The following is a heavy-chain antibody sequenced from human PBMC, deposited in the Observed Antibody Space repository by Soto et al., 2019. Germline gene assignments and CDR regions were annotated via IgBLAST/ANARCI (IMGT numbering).Heavy chain of an antibody. J-gene: IGHJ4*02. CDR1: GLPLSEYW. CDR2: INSVVSSR. V-gene: IGHV3-74*01. CDR3: ARDGIVGANGIVY. Sequence: EVQLVESGGGLVQPGGSLRLSCVVSGLPLSEYWMHWGRQAPGKGLGWVSRINSVVSSRNYADVVKGRFTISIDNAKNTVYLQMNSRRAEDSAVYYCARDGIVGANGIVYWGQGTQVSVSS. D-gene: IGHD1-26*01.